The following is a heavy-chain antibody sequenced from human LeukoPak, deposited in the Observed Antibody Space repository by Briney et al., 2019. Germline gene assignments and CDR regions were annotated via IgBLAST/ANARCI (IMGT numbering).Heavy chain of an antibody. CDR2: INQDGSEK. J-gene: IGHJ4*02. V-gene: IGHV3-7*01. Sequence: GGSLRLSCEASGFTFSRYWMSWVRQAPGKGLEWVANINQDGSEKNYVDSVKGRFTISRDNAKNSMYLQMNSLRAEDTGVYYCASDRAYYDSTGYLFDYWGQGTLVTVSS. CDR3: ASDRAYYDSTGYLFDY. CDR1: GFTFSRYW. D-gene: IGHD3-22*01.